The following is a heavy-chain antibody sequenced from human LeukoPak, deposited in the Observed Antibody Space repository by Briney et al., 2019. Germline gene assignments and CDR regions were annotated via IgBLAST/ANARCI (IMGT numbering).Heavy chain of an antibody. CDR3: AKEPRRYSSSWDFDY. D-gene: IGHD4-11*01. CDR1: GFTFSNYG. CDR2: VAHDGSLK. V-gene: IGHV3-30*18. Sequence: GGSLRLSCTASGFTFSNYGMHWVRQAPGKGLEWVGVVAHDGSLKLYADSVKGRLTISRDNSKSTLYLQIDSLRPEDTAVYYCAKEPRRYSSSWDFDYWGQGTLVTVSS. J-gene: IGHJ4*02.